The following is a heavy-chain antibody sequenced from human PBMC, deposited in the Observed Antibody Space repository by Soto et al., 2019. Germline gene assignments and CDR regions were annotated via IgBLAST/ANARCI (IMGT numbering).Heavy chain of an antibody. D-gene: IGHD3-10*01. CDR3: ARRDGWLYFDY. J-gene: IGHJ4*02. CDR1: GDSISSSNYF. V-gene: IGHV4-39*01. Sequence: SETLSLTCTVSGDSISSSNYFWGWIRQPPGKGLEWIGTIFYSGSTYYNPSLKSRVTISVDTSKNQFSLKLTSVTAADTALYYCARRDGWLYFDYWGQRSLVTVSS. CDR2: IFYSGST.